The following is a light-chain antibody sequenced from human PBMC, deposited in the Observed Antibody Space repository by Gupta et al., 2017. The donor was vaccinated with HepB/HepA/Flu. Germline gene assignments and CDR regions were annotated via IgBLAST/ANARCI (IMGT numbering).Light chain of an antibody. V-gene: IGLV2-23*02. CDR3: CSYAGSSAVV. CDR1: SSDVGSYNL. J-gene: IGLJ2*01. CDR2: EVS. Sequence: QSALTQPASVSGSPGQSITISCTGTSSDVGSYNLVSWYQQHPGKAPKLMIYEVSKRPSVVSNRFSGSKAGNTASLTISGLQAEDEADYYCCSYAGSSAVVIGGGTKLTVL.